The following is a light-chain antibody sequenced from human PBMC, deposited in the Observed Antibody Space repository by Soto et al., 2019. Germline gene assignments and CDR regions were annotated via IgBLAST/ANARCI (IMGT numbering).Light chain of an antibody. V-gene: IGLV8-61*01. Sequence: QAVVTQEPSFSVSPGGTVTLTCALSSGSVSTNYYPSWYQQTPGQTPRTFIYNTNSRSSGVPDRFSGSILGNKAALTITGAQADDECDYYCVLYMGSGSVVFGGGTQLTVL. J-gene: IGLJ2*01. CDR1: SGSVSTNYY. CDR3: VLYMGSGSVV. CDR2: NTN.